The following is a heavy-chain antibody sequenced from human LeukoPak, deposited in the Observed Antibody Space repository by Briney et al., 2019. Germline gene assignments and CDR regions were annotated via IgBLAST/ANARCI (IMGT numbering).Heavy chain of an antibody. D-gene: IGHD5-18*01. J-gene: IGHJ4*02. Sequence: PGGSLRLSCAASGFTFSSYGMHWVRQATGKGLEWVAVISYDGSNKYYADSVKGRFTISRDNSKNTLYLQMNSLRAEDTAVYYCAKDLNSYGFDYWGQGTLVTVSS. CDR1: GFTFSSYG. V-gene: IGHV3-30*18. CDR2: ISYDGSNK. CDR3: AKDLNSYGFDY.